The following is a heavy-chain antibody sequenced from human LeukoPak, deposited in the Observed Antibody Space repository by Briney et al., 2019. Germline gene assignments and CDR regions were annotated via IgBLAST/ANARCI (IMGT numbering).Heavy chain of an antibody. CDR3: VREGRYCGGGSCF. CDR1: GFTFSSNS. CDR2: ISSNGGDS. V-gene: IGHV3-64D*06. Sequence: GGSLRLSCSASGFTFSSNSMHWVRQVPGKGLEYVAAISSNGGDSYYADSVKGRFTISRDNSKNTLYLQMSSLRVEDTALYSCVREGRYCGGGSCFWGQGTLVTVSS. D-gene: IGHD2-15*01. J-gene: IGHJ4*02.